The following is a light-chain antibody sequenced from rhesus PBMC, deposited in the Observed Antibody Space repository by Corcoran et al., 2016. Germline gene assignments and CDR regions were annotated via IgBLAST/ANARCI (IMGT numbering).Light chain of an antibody. V-gene: IGKV1-69*01. CDR1: QGISNW. Sequence: DIQMTQSPSSLSASVGDRVTITCRASQGISNWLAWYQQKPGKAPKHRIYRASNLETGVPSRFRGSGSGTDFPLTIRSLQPEDISTYYGQQHDNSPPSFGQGTKVEIK. CDR3: QQHDNSPPS. J-gene: IGKJ2*01. CDR2: RAS.